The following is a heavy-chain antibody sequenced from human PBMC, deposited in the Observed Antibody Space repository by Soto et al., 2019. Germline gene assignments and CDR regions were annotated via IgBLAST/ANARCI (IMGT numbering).Heavy chain of an antibody. CDR3: ARDLRITTAGPRPYDY. CDR2: IIPIFGAA. J-gene: IGHJ4*02. D-gene: IGHD6-13*01. V-gene: IGHV1-69*12. Sequence: QVQLMQSGAEVKKPGSSVKVSCKASGDTFNSYAVNWVRQAPGQGLEWMGGIIPIFGAANYAQKFQVRGTTTADDSTSTVYMELRRLRSDYTAVYYCARDLRITTAGPRPYDYWGQGTLVTVYS. CDR1: GDTFNSYA.